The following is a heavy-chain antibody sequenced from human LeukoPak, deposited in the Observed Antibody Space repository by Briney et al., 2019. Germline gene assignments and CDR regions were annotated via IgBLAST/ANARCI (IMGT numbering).Heavy chain of an antibody. CDR1: GYTFSGYY. V-gene: IGHV1-2*02. CDR3: ARDTKRSRARWENLGIDP. D-gene: IGHD3-16*01. J-gene: IGHJ5*02. Sequence: ASVRVSCKASGYTFSGYYIHWVRQAPGQGLEWMGWINPNNGGTMYAQKFQGRVTMTRDTSISTAYMELTSLRSDDTAVYYCARDTKRSRARWENLGIDPWGQGTLVTVSS. CDR2: INPNNGGT.